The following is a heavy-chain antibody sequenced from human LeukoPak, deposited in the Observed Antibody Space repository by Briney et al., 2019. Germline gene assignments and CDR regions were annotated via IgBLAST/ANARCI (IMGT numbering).Heavy chain of an antibody. CDR2: ISGSGGST. CDR3: AKDRGYMDSRLGFDY. Sequence: GSLRLSCAASGFTFSSYAMSWVRQAPGKGLEWVSVISGSGGSTYYADSVKGRFTISRDNSKNTLYLQMNSLRAEDTAVYYCAKDRGYMDSRLGFDYWGQGTLVTVSS. CDR1: GFTFSSYA. D-gene: IGHD3-10*01. J-gene: IGHJ4*02. V-gene: IGHV3-23*01.